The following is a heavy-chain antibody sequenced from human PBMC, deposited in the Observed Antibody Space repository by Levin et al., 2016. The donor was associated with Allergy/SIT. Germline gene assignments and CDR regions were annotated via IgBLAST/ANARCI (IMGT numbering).Heavy chain of an antibody. CDR2: AYYTGTT. Sequence: GSLRLSCTVSGGSMDTFYWTWMRQTPGKALEWIGYAYYTGTTDYNPSLKTRLTISLDTSRSQFYLTLTSVTAADTAVYYCARATGSLLWNFDSWGPGTLVTVSS. CDR1: GGSMDTFY. D-gene: IGHD1-26*01. V-gene: IGHV4-59*01. CDR3: ARATGSLLWNFDS. J-gene: IGHJ4*02.